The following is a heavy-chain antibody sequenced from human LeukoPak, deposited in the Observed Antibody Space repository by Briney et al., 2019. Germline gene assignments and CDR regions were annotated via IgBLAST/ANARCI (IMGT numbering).Heavy chain of an antibody. J-gene: IGHJ6*02. Sequence: SETLSLTCTVSGGSISSYYWSWIRQPAGKGLEWIGRIYTSGSTNYNPSLKSRVTISVDTSKNQFSLKLSSVTAADTAVYYCARGAAAGQLNYYYYYGMDVWGQGTTVTVSS. CDR3: ARGAAAGQLNYYYYYGMDV. D-gene: IGHD6-13*01. CDR1: GGSISSYY. CDR2: IYTSGST. V-gene: IGHV4-4*07.